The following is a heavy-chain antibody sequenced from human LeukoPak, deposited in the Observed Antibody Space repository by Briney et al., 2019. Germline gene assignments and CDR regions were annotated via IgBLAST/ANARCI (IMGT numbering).Heavy chain of an antibody. Sequence: GGSLRLSCAASGFNVSSNYMTWIRQAPGKGLDWVSLIYGADAAYYAESVRGRFMISRDNLKNTLFLQMNSLRVEDTALYYCVTSTGQQFIPYDYWGQGAHVTVSS. J-gene: IGHJ4*02. CDR3: VTSTGQQFIPYDY. D-gene: IGHD6-13*01. CDR2: IYGADAA. CDR1: GFNVSSNY. V-gene: IGHV3-66*02.